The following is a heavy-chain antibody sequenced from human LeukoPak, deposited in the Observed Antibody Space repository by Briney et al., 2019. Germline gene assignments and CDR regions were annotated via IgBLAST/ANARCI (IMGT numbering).Heavy chain of an antibody. CDR2: IYSGGST. CDR3: TREYDYDSSGYRSNAFDI. CDR1: GCTVSSNY. D-gene: IGHD3-22*01. V-gene: IGHV3-53*01. J-gene: IGHJ3*02. Sequence: GGSLRLSCAASGCTVSSNYMSWVRQAPGKGLEWVSVIYSGGSTYYADSVKGRFTISRDNSKSTLYLQMNSLRAEDPAVYYCTREYDYDSSGYRSNAFDIWGQGTMVTVSS.